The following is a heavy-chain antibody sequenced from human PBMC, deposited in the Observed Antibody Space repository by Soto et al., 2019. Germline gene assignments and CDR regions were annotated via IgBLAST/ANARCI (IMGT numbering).Heavy chain of an antibody. Sequence: EVQLLESGGGLVQPGGSLRLSCVASGFTISSYAMSWVRQAPGKGLEWVSGISASGTYTDYADSVKGRFTISRDNSKHTLYLQMNGLRAEDTAVYYCAKDLDGYNPYYLHFWGQGSLVTVSS. CDR1: GFTISSYA. V-gene: IGHV3-23*01. D-gene: IGHD1-1*01. J-gene: IGHJ4*02. CDR3: AKDLDGYNPYYLHF. CDR2: ISASGTYT.